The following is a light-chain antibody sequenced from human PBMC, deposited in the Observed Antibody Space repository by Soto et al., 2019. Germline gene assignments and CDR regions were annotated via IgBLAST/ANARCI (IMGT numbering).Light chain of an antibody. CDR1: QNINIF. V-gene: IGKV1-39*01. Sequence: DIHVTQSPSSLSAFVGDRVTITCRTSQNINIFLNWYQQETGRAPMFLISAASNLESGVPSRFSGRGHGTEFKLTISNLQPGDSALYFCQESYSTPLAFGGGTRLEI. CDR2: AAS. J-gene: IGKJ5*01. CDR3: QESYSTPLA.